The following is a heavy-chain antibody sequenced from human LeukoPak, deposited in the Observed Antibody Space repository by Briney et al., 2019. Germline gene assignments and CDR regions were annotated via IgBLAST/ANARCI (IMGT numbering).Heavy chain of an antibody. Sequence: GGSLRLSCAASGFMFNNYGMHWVRQAPGKGLEWAAFIRSTGSDIDKFYADSVKVRFTISRDNSKGTLYLQMNSLRDEDTAVYYCAKMEGGDEFTTFDIWGQGTMVTVSS. CDR3: AKMEGGDEFTTFDI. CDR2: IRSTGSDIDK. D-gene: IGHD3-16*01. J-gene: IGHJ3*02. CDR1: GFMFNNYG. V-gene: IGHV3-30*02.